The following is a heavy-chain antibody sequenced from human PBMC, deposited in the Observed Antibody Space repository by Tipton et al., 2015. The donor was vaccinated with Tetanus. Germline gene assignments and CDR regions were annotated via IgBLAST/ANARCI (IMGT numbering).Heavy chain of an antibody. CDR1: GGSVNDGRFY. CDR2: IYYSGSA. V-gene: IGHV4-61*01. Sequence: LRLSCTVSGGSVNDGRFYWTWIRQPPGKALEWVAHIYYSGSATYNPSVASRATVSIDMSKNQFSLRMTSATAADTAVYYCASDRITGPTGRYYAMDVWGQGTTVTVSS. CDR3: ASDRITGPTGRYYAMDV. D-gene: IGHD1-7*01. J-gene: IGHJ6*01.